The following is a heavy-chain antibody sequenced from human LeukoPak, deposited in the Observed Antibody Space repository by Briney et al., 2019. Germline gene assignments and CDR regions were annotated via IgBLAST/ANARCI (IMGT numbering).Heavy chain of an antibody. Sequence: GGSLRLSCAASGFTFDDYAMHWVRQAPGKGLEWVSLISGDGGSTYYADSVKGRFTISRDNSKNSLYLQMNSLRTEDTALYYCAKEKSANYYDSSGYYYPLDYWGQGTLVTVSS. CDR3: AKEKSANYYDSSGYYYPLDY. J-gene: IGHJ4*02. D-gene: IGHD3-22*01. V-gene: IGHV3-43*02. CDR2: ISGDGGST. CDR1: GFTFDDYA.